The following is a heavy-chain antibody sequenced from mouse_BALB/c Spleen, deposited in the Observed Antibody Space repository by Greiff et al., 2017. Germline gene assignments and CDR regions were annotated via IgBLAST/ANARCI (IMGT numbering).Heavy chain of an antibody. Sequence: VQLQQSGAELVRPGASVKLSCTASGFNFNDYYMHWVKQRPEQGLEWIGWIDPENGDTEYAPKFQGKATMTADTSSNTAYLQLSSLTSEDTAVYYCRYGNDFDYWGQGTTLTVSS. CDR2: IDPENGDT. J-gene: IGHJ2*01. CDR3: RYGNDFDY. V-gene: IGHV14-4*02. D-gene: IGHD2-10*02. CDR1: GFNFNDYY.